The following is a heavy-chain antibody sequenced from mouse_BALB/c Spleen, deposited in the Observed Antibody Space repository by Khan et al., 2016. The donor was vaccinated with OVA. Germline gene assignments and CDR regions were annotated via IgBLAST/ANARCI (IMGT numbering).Heavy chain of an antibody. D-gene: IGHD1-2*01. CDR2: IWGDGST. Sequence: QVQLKESGPGLVAPSQSLSITCTVSGFSLTSYGVNWVRQPPGKGLEWLGVIWGDGSTNYHSTLMSRLSISKDNYQSQVFLKLSSLQTDDTATYYCAKWGTANDYAMEYRGQGTSVTVSS. V-gene: IGHV2-3*01. CDR3: AKWGTANDYAMEY. CDR1: GFSLTSYG. J-gene: IGHJ4*01.